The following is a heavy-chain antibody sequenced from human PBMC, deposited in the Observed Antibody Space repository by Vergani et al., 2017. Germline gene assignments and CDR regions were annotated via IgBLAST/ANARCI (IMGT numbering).Heavy chain of an antibody. V-gene: IGHV1-69*13. D-gene: IGHD4-23*01. J-gene: IGHJ5*02. CDR3: ASRATVANGGWFDP. CDR1: GYTFTDYY. CDR2: IIPIFGTA. Sequence: VQLVQSGAEVKKPGATVKISCKVSGYTFTDYYMHWVRQAPGQGLEWMGGIIPIFGTANYAQKFQGRVTITADESTSTAYMELSSLRSEDTAVYYCASRATVANGGWFDPWGQGTLVTVSS.